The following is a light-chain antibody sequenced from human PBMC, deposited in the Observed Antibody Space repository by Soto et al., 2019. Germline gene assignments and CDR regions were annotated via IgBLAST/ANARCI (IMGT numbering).Light chain of an antibody. Sequence: QSALTQPASVSGSPGQSITISCTGTSSDVGGYDYVSWYQLHPGKAPKLMVFEVSHRPSGVSYRCSGSKSGNTASLTISGLQAEDEADYFCSSYSISTAYLFGTGTKLTVL. J-gene: IGLJ1*01. CDR3: SSYSISTAYL. CDR1: SSDVGGYDY. CDR2: EVS. V-gene: IGLV2-14*01.